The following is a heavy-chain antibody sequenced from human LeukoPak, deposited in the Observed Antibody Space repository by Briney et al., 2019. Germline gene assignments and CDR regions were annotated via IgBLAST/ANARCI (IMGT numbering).Heavy chain of an antibody. D-gene: IGHD3-22*01. CDR3: ARGRKYYDSSGYYFPFDY. J-gene: IGHJ4*02. V-gene: IGHV1-69*04. CDR1: GGTFSSYA. CDR2: IIPILGIA. Sequence: GASVKVSCKASGGTFSSYAISWVRPAPGQGLGWMGRIIPILGIANYAQKFQGRVTITADKSTSTAYMELSSLRSEDTAVYYCARGRKYYDSSGYYFPFDYWGQGTLVTVSS.